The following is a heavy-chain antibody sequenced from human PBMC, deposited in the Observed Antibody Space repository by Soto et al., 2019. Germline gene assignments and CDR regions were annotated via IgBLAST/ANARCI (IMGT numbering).Heavy chain of an antibody. CDR1: GYTFTHYY. V-gene: IGHV1-46*01. CDR2: INPASGST. Sequence: QVQLVQSGAEVKKPGASVKVSCRTSGYTFTHYYIHWVRQAPGQGLEWLGIINPASGSTNYAQDFQGRVTWTMDTSTTTVYMELSGLRAEDTAIFSCARDLAAGAHWGQGTLVTVSS. D-gene: IGHD6-13*01. CDR3: ARDLAAGAH. J-gene: IGHJ4*02.